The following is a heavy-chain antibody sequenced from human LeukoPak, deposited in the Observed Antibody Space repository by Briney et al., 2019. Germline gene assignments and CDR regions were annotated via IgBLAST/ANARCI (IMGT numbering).Heavy chain of an antibody. V-gene: IGHV1-69*05. Sequence: GASVKVSCKASGGTFSSYAISWVRQAPGQGLEWMGGIIPIFGTANYAQKLQGRVTMTTDTSTSTAYMELRSLRSDDTAVYYCAREESKYYDILTGYYSYYYYYGMDVWGQGTTVTVSS. J-gene: IGHJ6*02. D-gene: IGHD3-9*01. CDR3: AREESKYYDILTGYYSYYYYYGMDV. CDR1: GGTFSSYA. CDR2: IIPIFGTA.